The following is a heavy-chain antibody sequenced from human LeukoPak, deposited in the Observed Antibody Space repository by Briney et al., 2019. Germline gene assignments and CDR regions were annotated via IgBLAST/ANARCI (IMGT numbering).Heavy chain of an antibody. CDR3: HRGYYCGGDCYFAFDY. J-gene: IGHJ4*02. D-gene: IGHD2-21*02. V-gene: IGHV3-49*04. Sequence: GGSLRLSCAASGFTFSSYSMNWVRQAPGKGLEWVGFIRTKAYGGTTEYAAPVKARFTISRDDSKSIAYLQMNSLKTEDTAVYYCHRGYYCGGDCYFAFDYWGQGTLVTVSS. CDR1: GFTFSSYS. CDR2: IRTKAYGGTT.